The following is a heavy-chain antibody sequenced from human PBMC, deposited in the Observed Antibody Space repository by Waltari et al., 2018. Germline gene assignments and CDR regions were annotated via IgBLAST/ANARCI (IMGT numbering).Heavy chain of an antibody. V-gene: IGHV4-39*07. CDR2: IYYSGST. CDR3: ARDGHALDY. Sequence: QLQLQESGPGLVKPSETLSLTCNVSGGSLSSSSYHWGWIRQPPGKGLEWIGSIYYSGSTYYNPSHKSRVTISVDTSKNQFSLKLSSVTAADTAVYYCARDGHALDYWGQGTLVTVSS. CDR1: GGSLSSSSYH. J-gene: IGHJ4*02.